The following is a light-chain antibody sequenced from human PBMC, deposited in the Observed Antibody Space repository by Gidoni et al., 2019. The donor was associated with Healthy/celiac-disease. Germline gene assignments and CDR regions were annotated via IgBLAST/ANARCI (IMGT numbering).Light chain of an antibody. CDR3: QSYDSSNHYV. CDR1: SGSIASNY. Sequence: NFMLTQPHSVSASPGKTVTISCTGSSGSIASNYVQWYQQRPGSAPTTVIYEDNQRPSGVPDRFSGSIDSSSNSASLTISGLKTEDEADYYCQSYDSSNHYVFGTGTKVTVL. V-gene: IGLV6-57*02. J-gene: IGLJ1*01. CDR2: EDN.